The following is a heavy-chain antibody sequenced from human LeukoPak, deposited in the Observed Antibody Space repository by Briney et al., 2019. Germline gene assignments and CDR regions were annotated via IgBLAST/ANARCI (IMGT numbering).Heavy chain of an antibody. D-gene: IGHD6-19*01. J-gene: IGHJ4*02. CDR2: ITSSSNIM. V-gene: IGHV3-48*02. CDR1: GFTFSTYS. Sequence: GGSPRLSCAASGFTFSTYSVNWVRQAPGKGLEWVSHITSSSNIMYYADSVKGRFTISRDNAKNFLYVQINSLRDEDTAVYYCVSAAVAGTVYWGQGTLVTVSS. CDR3: VSAAVAGTVY.